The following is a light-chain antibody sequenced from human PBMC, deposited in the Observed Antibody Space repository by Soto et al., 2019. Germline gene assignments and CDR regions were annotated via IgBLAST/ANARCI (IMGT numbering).Light chain of an antibody. V-gene: IGKV3D-15*01. CDR3: QQYYSPPQP. CDR1: QSAGNF. J-gene: IGKJ3*01. CDR2: YIS. Sequence: HRSRASQSAGNFLAWYQQKPGQAPRLLIYYISTRATGIPARFSGSGSGTEFTLTISSLQAEDGAVYYCQQYYSPPQPFGDVTIVDIK.